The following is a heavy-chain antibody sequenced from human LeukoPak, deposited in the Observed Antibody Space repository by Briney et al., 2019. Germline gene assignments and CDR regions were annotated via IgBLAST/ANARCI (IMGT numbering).Heavy chain of an antibody. J-gene: IGHJ6*02. Sequence: GGSLRLSCAASGFTFSSYSMNWVRQAPGKGLEWVSSVSSGSSYIYYADSVKGRFTISRDNAKNSLYLQMNSLRAEDTAVYYCVRGLVVPAAINYGMDVWGQGTTVTVSS. D-gene: IGHD2-2*01. V-gene: IGHV3-21*01. CDR3: VRGLVVPAAINYGMDV. CDR1: GFTFSSYS. CDR2: VSSGSSYI.